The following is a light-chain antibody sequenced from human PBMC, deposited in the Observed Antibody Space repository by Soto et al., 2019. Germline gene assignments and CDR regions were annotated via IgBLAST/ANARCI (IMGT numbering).Light chain of an antibody. CDR1: SSDVGGYNY. Sequence: QSALTQPRSVSGSPGQSVTISCTGTSSDVGGYNYVTWYQQYPGKAPKVMIYDVKTRPSGVPDRFSGSKSGNTASLTISGLQAEDEDDYYCCSYAGDYTFVFGPGTKLTVL. J-gene: IGLJ1*01. V-gene: IGLV2-11*01. CDR3: CSYAGDYTFV. CDR2: DVK.